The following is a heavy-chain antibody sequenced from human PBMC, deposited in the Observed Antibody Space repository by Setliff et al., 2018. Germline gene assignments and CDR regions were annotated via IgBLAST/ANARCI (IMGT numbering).Heavy chain of an antibody. J-gene: IGHJ3*02. CDR2: INYSGIT. V-gene: IGHV4-39*01. Sequence: SETLSLTRSVSGDSISSSSYYWGWIRQPPGKGLEWIGSINYSGITYYSPSLKSRVIVSVDTSKNQFSLKLSSVTAADTAVYYCARLPGYCNGGNCYGYYTFDIWGQGTMVT. D-gene: IGHD2-15*01. CDR3: ARLPGYCNGGNCYGYYTFDI. CDR1: GDSISSSSYY.